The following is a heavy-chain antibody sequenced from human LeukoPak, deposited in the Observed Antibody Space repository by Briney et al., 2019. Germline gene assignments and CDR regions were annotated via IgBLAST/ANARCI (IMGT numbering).Heavy chain of an antibody. CDR1: GITLSHYA. D-gene: IGHD3-16*01. V-gene: IGHV3-23*01. CDR3: ASGGVVYGACCDF. Sequence: PGGSLRLSCEASGITLSHYAMSWVRQAPGKGLEWVSAISGSGGNIYHADFVKGRFTISRDNHKNTLYLQMNSLGVEDTAVYYCASGGVVYGACCDFWGRGTLVTVSS. CDR2: ISGSGGNI. J-gene: IGHJ4*02.